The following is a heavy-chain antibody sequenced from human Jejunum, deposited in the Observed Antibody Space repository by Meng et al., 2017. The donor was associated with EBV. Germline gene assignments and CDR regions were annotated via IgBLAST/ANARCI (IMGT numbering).Heavy chain of an antibody. CDR2: INTDTRNP. CDR1: GYSFTSRA. J-gene: IGHJ4*02. D-gene: IGHD2-2*01. CDR3: ARGEGGYCSSSSCYLGT. V-gene: IGHV7-4-1*02. Sequence: VKLVNSGSEWKPPGAPVKVSCKASGYSFTSRAMHWVRQAPGQGLEWMGWINTDTRNPTYAQGLTGRFVFSLDTSVSTAYLQISSLKAEDTAVYYCARGEGGYCSSSSCYLGTWGQGTLVTVSS.